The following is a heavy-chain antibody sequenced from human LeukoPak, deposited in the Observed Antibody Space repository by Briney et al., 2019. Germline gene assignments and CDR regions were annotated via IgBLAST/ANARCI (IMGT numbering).Heavy chain of an antibody. V-gene: IGHV1-8*03. CDR2: MNPNSGNT. CDR1: GYTFTSYD. CDR3: ARGHSRSGYYYGFDY. Sequence: ASVKVSCKASGYTFTSYDINWVRQATGQGLEWMGWMNPNSGNTGYAQKFQGRVTITRNTSISTAHMELSSLRSEDTAVYYCARGHSRSGYYYGFDYWGQGTLVTVSS. J-gene: IGHJ4*02. D-gene: IGHD3-22*01.